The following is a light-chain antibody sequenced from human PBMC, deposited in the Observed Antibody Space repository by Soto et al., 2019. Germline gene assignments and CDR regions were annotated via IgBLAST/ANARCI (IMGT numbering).Light chain of an antibody. J-gene: IGKJ1*01. CDR2: KAS. CDR1: QNVRSW. V-gene: IGKV1-5*03. CDR3: QQYDMYST. Sequence: DIQMTQSPSTLSASVGDRVTITCRASQNVRSWLAWYQQKPGKVPKLLIYKASTLESGVPSRFSGSGSGTEFTLTISSLQPDDSGIYYCQQYDMYSTFGPGTRVYLK.